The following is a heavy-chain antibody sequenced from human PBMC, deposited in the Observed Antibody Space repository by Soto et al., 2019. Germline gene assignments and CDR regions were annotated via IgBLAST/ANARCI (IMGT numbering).Heavy chain of an antibody. Sequence: QVQLVQSGAEVKKPGASVKVSFKASGYTFTNYARQWGRQAPGQRLEWMGWNNACNVNTKYSQQFQGRVTITGATSTSTAYMELSSLRSEDTAGQYCAVSSGYDYLESWGQGTLVTVSS. J-gene: IGHJ4*02. CDR2: NNACNVNT. V-gene: IGHV1-3*01. CDR3: AVSSGYDYLES. D-gene: IGHD3-22*01. CDR1: GYTFTNYA.